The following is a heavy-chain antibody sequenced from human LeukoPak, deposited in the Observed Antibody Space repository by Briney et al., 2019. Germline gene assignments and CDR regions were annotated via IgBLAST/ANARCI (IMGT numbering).Heavy chain of an antibody. Sequence: ASVKVSCKASVYTFTDYYLHWVRQAPGQGLEWMGWINPNSGGTNYAQTFQGRVTITRDTSITTAYLELSRLRSDDTAVYYCARIGYNHYFDYWGQGTLVTVSS. CDR3: ARIGYNHYFDY. D-gene: IGHD1-14*01. CDR1: VYTFTDYY. J-gene: IGHJ4*02. V-gene: IGHV1-2*02. CDR2: INPNSGGT.